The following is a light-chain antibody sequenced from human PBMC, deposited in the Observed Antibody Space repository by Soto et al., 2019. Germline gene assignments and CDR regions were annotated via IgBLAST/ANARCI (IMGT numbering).Light chain of an antibody. CDR3: QQFNGFPLT. V-gene: IGKV1-13*02. CDR1: QDIGSA. J-gene: IGKJ4*01. CDR2: DAS. Sequence: IQLTQSPSSLSASVGDRVTITCRAGQDIGSALARYQQRPGKAPKLLLYDASNLEAGVPSRFSGSGSGADLPLTSTSLRPEDFATYYCQQFNGFPLTVGGGTEVQIK.